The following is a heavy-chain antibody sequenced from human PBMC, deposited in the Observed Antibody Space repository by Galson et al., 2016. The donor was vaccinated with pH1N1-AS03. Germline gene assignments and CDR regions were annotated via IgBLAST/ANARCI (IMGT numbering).Heavy chain of an antibody. CDR1: GYIFTGFY. Sequence: SVKVSCKASGYIFTGFYVHWVRQAPGQGLEWMGWINPNSGVTNYAQKFQAWVTMTRDTSISTAYMELYGLKSDDTAVYYCAGDPRGPCTSTTCPTAYYFGMDVWGQGTTVIVSS. CDR2: INPNSGVT. D-gene: IGHD2-2*01. J-gene: IGHJ6*02. CDR3: AGDPRGPCTSTTCPTAYYFGMDV. V-gene: IGHV1-2*04.